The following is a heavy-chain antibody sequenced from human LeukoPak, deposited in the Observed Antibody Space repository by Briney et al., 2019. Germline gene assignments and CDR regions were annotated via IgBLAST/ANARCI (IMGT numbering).Heavy chain of an antibody. CDR2: INHSGST. V-gene: IGHV4-34*01. CDR1: GGSISTYS. J-gene: IGHJ4*02. D-gene: IGHD6-13*01. CDR3: ARVRRGSWYGEYFDY. Sequence: ASETLSLTCTVSGGSISTYSWSWIRQPPGKGLEWIGEINHSGSTNYNPSLKSRVTISVDTSKNQFSLKLSSVTAADTAVYYCARVRRGSWYGEYFDYWGQGTLVTVSS.